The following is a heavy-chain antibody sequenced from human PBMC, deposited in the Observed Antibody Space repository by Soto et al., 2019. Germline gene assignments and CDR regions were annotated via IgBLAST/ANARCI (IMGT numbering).Heavy chain of an antibody. J-gene: IGHJ6*02. V-gene: IGHV3-30*18. CDR2: ISYDGSNK. CDR3: AKDLPAMATFSCYGMDV. CDR1: GFTFSSYG. Sequence: QVQLVESGGGVVQPGRSLRLSCAASGFTFSSYGMHWVRQAPGKGLEWVAVISYDGSNKYYADSVKGRFTISRDNSKNTLYLQMNSLRAEDTAVYYCAKDLPAMATFSCYGMDVWGQGTTVTVSS. D-gene: IGHD5-18*01.